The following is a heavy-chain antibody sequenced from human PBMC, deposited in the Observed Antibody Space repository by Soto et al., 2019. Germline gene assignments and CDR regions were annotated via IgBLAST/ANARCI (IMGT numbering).Heavy chain of an antibody. V-gene: IGHV3-30-3*01. D-gene: IGHD3-3*01. CDR2: ISYDGSNK. Sequence: GGSLRLSCAASGFTFSSYAMHWVRQAPGKGLEWVAVISYDGSNKYYADSVKGRFTISRDNSKNTLYLQMNSLRAEDTAVYYCAREPYKIDFDLDYDFWSGYAYWGQGTLVTSPQ. CDR1: GFTFSSYA. CDR3: AREPYKIDFDLDYDFWSGYAY. J-gene: IGHJ4*02.